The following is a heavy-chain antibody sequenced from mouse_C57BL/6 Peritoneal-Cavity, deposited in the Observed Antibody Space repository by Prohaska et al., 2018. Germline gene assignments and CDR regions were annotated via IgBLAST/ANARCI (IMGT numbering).Heavy chain of an antibody. J-gene: IGHJ4*01. CDR2: IYPSDSET. D-gene: IGHD2-1*01. CDR3: ACNYHATEY. CDR1: GYTFTSYW. V-gene: IGHV1-61*01. Sequence: QVQLQQPGAELVRPGSSVKLSCKASGYTFTSYWMDWVKQRPGQGLEWIGNIYPSDSETHYNQNFKDKATLTVDKSSSTAYMQLISLTSEDSAVYYSACNYHATEYLGQETSDTV.